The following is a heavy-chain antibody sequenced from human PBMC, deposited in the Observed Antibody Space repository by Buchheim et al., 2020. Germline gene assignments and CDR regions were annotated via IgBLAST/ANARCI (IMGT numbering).Heavy chain of an antibody. J-gene: IGHJ6*02. V-gene: IGHV3-23*01. CDR1: GFPFSSYA. CDR2: VSGTGGST. CDR3: AKDSGYNYTGLDV. Sequence: QLLESGGGLVQPGTSLRLSCEASGFPFSSYAMSWVRQAPGKGLEWVAAVSGTGGSTFYADSVKGRFTISLDNSKNTFYLKMDSLRADDTAVYYCAKDSGYNYTGLDVWGQGTT.